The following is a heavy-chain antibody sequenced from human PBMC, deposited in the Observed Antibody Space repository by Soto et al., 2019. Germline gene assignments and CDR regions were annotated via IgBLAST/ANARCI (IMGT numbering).Heavy chain of an antibody. D-gene: IGHD2-8*02. CDR3: SRDLGSVLSD. Sequence: LSLTCTLSGDSISSYYWTWIRQPPGKGLEWIGYGHYSGSSKYNPSLKSRVSISVDTSKNQFSLKLSSVTAADTAFYYCSRDLGSVLSDWGQGTLVTVSS. CDR2: GHYSGSS. CDR1: GDSISSYY. V-gene: IGHV4-59*01. J-gene: IGHJ4*02.